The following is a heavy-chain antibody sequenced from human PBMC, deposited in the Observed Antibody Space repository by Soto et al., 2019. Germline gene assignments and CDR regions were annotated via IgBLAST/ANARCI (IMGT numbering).Heavy chain of an antibody. CDR3: ARNPIWDYGDPRNAFDI. CDR1: GFSLNTNGVS. Sequence: SGPTLVNPTQTLTLTCTLSGFSLNTNGVSVNWIRQPPGKALEWLARIDWDDDKYYNSSLKTRLTISRDSSRNQVVLTMTNMDPVDTGTYFCARNPIWDYGDPRNAFDIWGQGTSVTLSS. J-gene: IGHJ3*02. D-gene: IGHD4-17*01. V-gene: IGHV2-70*12. CDR2: IDWDDDK.